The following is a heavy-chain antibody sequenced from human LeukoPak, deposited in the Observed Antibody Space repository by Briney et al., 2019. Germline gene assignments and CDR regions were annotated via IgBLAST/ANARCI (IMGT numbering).Heavy chain of an antibody. D-gene: IGHD5-12*01. CDR2: IKQDGSEK. CDR3: ATDTLGGGYGPPLES. Sequence: PGGSLRLSCAVSGFTFSNYWMSWVRQAPGKGLEWVANIKQDGSEKYYADSVKGRFTTSRDNTKNSLYLQMNSLRSEDTAVYYCATDTLGGGYGPPLESWGQGTLVTVSS. V-gene: IGHV3-7*03. CDR1: GFTFSNYW. J-gene: IGHJ4*02.